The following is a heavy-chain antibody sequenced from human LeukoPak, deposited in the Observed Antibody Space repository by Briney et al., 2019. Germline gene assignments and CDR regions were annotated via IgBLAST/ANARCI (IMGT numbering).Heavy chain of an antibody. D-gene: IGHD4-11*01. CDR3: ARELDYSNYGYFDY. CDR2: IYTSGST. V-gene: IGHV4-61*02. CDR1: GGSISSGSYD. J-gene: IGHJ4*02. Sequence: TSETLSLTCTVSGGSISSGSYDWSWIRQPAGKGLEWIGRIYTSGSTNYNPSLKSRVTISVDTSKNQFSLKLSSVTAADTAVYYCARELDYSNYGYFDYWGQGTLVTVSS.